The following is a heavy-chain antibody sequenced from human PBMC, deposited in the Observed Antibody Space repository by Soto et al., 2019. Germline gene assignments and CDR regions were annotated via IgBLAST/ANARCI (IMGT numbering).Heavy chain of an antibody. V-gene: IGHV3-21*01. J-gene: IGHJ4*02. Sequence: EVQLVESGGGLVKPGGSLRLSCAASGFTFSSYNMNWVRQAPGKGLEWVSSISSRSTYIFYADSVKGRFTISRDNAKNSLYLQMHSLRAEDTAVYYGASLGALEPIDSWGQGALVIVSS. CDR3: ASLGALEPIDS. D-gene: IGHD1-1*01. CDR1: GFTFSSYN. CDR2: ISSRSTYI.